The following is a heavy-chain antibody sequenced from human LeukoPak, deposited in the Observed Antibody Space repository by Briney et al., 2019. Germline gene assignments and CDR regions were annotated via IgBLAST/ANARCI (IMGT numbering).Heavy chain of an antibody. V-gene: IGHV1-18*03. J-gene: IGHJ4*02. CDR3: ARALGYCSGGSCYPYYFDY. D-gene: IGHD2-15*01. Sequence: ASVKVSCKASGYTFTSYGISWVRQAPGQGLEWMGWISAYNGNTNYAQKLQGRVTITRDTSAGTAYMELSSLRSEDMAVYYCARALGYCSGGSCYPYYFDYWGQGTLVTVSS. CDR1: GYTFTSYG. CDR2: ISAYNGNT.